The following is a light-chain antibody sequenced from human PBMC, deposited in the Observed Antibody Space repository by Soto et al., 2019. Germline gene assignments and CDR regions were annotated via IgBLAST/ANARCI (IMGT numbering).Light chain of an antibody. CDR1: SSDVGGYNF. V-gene: IGLV2-8*01. Sequence: QSALTQPPSASGTPGQSVTISCTGTSSDVGGYNFVSWYQQHPGKAPKLIIYEVTKRPSGLPDRFSGSKSGNTASLTVSGLQAEDEADYYCSSYSGTNNYVFGTGTTVTVL. CDR3: SSYSGTNNYV. J-gene: IGLJ1*01. CDR2: EVT.